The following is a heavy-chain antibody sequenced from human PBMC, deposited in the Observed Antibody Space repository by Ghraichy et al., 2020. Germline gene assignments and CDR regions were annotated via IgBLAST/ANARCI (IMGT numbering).Heavy chain of an antibody. Sequence: GGSLRLSCAASGFTFSGSAMHWVRQASGKGLEWVGRIRSKANDYATAYAASVKGRFTISRDDLKNTAYLQMNSLKTEDTAVYYYTRNYGQMEYYYYDMDVWGQGTTVTVSS. CDR2: IRSKANDYAT. CDR3: TRNYGQMEYYYYDMDV. V-gene: IGHV3-73*01. CDR1: GFTFSGSA. D-gene: IGHD1-1*01. J-gene: IGHJ6*02.